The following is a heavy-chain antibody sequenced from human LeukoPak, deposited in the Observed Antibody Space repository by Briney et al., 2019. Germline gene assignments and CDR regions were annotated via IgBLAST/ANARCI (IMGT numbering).Heavy chain of an antibody. CDR3: ARVQVATHSFDI. V-gene: IGHV3-23*01. CDR2: ISGGGGST. CDR1: GFTFHIYA. Sequence: GGSLRLSCAVSGFTFHIYAMTWVRQAPGKGLEWVSAISGGGGSTYYADSVKGRFTISRDNSKNTLYLQMNSLRAEDTAVYYCARVQVATHSFDIWGQGTMVTVSS. J-gene: IGHJ3*02. D-gene: IGHD5-12*01.